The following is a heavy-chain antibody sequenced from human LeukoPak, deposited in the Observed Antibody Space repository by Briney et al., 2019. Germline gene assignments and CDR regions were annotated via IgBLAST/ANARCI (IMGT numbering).Heavy chain of an antibody. CDR2: IYTSGST. D-gene: IGHD4-17*01. Sequence: SETLSLTCTVSGGSISSGGYYWSWIRQPAGKGLEWIGRIYTSGSTNYNPSLKSRVTMSVDTSKNQFSLKLSSVTAADTAVYYCARDGGDYGDYAPPPSSKYYYYYGMDVWGQGTTVTVSS. V-gene: IGHV4-61*02. CDR1: GGSISSGGYY. CDR3: ARDGGDYGDYAPPPSSKYYYYYGMDV. J-gene: IGHJ6*02.